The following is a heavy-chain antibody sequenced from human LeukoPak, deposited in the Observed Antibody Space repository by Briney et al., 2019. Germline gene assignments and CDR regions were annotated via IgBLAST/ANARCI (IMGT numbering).Heavy chain of an antibody. J-gene: IGHJ6*03. Sequence: SETLSLTCAAYGGSFSGYYWSWIRQPPGKGLEWIGEINHSGSTNYNPSLKSRVTISVDTSKNQFSLKLSSVTAADTAVYYCARVSSSKYYYYYYMDVWGKGTTVTVSS. CDR3: ARVSSSKYYYYYYMDV. D-gene: IGHD6-6*01. CDR2: INHSGST. CDR1: GGSFSGYY. V-gene: IGHV4-34*01.